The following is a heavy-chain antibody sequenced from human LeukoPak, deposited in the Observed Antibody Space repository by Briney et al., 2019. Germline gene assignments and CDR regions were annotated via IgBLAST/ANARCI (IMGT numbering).Heavy chain of an antibody. CDR1: GGSISSYY. Sequence: PSETLSLTCTVSGGSISSYYWSWLRQPAGKGLEWIGRIYTSGSTNYNPSLKSRVTMSVDASKNQFSLKLSSVTAADTAVYYCARGEYYYDTSGPGAFDYWGQGTLVTVSS. J-gene: IGHJ4*02. D-gene: IGHD3-22*01. V-gene: IGHV4-4*07. CDR2: IYTSGST. CDR3: ARGEYYYDTSGPGAFDY.